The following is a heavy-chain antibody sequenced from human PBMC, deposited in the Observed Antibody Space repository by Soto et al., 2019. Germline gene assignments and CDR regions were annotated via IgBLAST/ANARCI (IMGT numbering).Heavy chain of an antibody. J-gene: IGHJ4*02. Sequence: QVQLVQSGAEVKKPGTSVKVSCKASGYTFTNYGISWVRQAPGQGLEWMGTISAYNGNTNYAQNLQGGVTMTTDTSTSTAYMDLRSLTSDDTAVYYCARTDSGDYVPPLDYWGQGTLVTVSS. CDR1: GYTFTNYG. CDR3: ARTDSGDYVPPLDY. V-gene: IGHV1-18*01. D-gene: IGHD4-17*01. CDR2: ISAYNGNT.